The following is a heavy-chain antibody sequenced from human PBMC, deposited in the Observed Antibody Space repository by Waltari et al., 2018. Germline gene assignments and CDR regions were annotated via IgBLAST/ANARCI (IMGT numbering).Heavy chain of an antibody. Sequence: QVQLQESGPGLAKSSETLSLTCDVSGYSMRSGYYWGWIRQPPRKGLEWIASIYQRGSSYHKPSRRSRVTISVDTTRNQFSLEMTSVTATDTATYYCVAAKEYYYDGSGDDAFETWGQGTLVTVSS. CDR2: IYQRGSS. V-gene: IGHV4-38-2*01. J-gene: IGHJ3*02. D-gene: IGHD3-22*01. CDR3: VAAKEYYYDGSGDDAFET. CDR1: GYSMRSGYY.